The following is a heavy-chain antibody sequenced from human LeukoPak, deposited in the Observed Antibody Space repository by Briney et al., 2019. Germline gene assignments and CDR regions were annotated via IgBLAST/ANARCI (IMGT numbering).Heavy chain of an antibody. D-gene: IGHD3-3*01. Sequence: ASVTVSCTASGYTFISYGISWVRQAPGQGLEWMGWISGYNGNTDYAQKFQGRVTITRDTSASTAYMELSSLRSEDTAVYYCARDRAPFWRGYYYYYYGMDVWGQGTTVTVSS. V-gene: IGHV1-18*01. CDR1: GYTFISYG. J-gene: IGHJ6*02. CDR2: ISGYNGNT. CDR3: ARDRAPFWRGYYYYYYGMDV.